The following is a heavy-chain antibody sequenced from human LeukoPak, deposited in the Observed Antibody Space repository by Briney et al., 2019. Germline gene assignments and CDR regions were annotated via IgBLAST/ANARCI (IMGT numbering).Heavy chain of an antibody. V-gene: IGHV4-30-4*01. CDR2: IYYSGST. D-gene: IGHD4-23*01. CDR1: GGSISSGDYY. CDR3: AKGGTVAFDY. Sequence: PSQTLSLTCTVSGGSISSGDYYWGWLRQPPGRGLEWIGYIYYSGSTYYNPSLKSRVTISVDTPKNQFSLKLSSVTAADTAVYYCAKGGTVAFDYWGQGTLVTVSS. J-gene: IGHJ4*02.